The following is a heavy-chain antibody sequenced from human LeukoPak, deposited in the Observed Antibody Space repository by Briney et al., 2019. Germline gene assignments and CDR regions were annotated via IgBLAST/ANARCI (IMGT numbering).Heavy chain of an antibody. D-gene: IGHD3-16*01. Sequence: SVKVSCKASGGTFSSCAISWVRQAPGQGLEWMGGIIPIFGTANYAQKFQGRVTITADESTSTAYMGLSSLRSEDTAVYYCAGGRVPGRYYYYMDVWGKGTTVTISS. J-gene: IGHJ6*03. V-gene: IGHV1-69*13. CDR2: IIPIFGTA. CDR3: AGGRVPGRYYYYMDV. CDR1: GGTFSSCA.